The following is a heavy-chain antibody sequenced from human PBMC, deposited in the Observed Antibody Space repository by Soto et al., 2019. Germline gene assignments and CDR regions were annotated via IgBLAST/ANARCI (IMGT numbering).Heavy chain of an antibody. CDR3: AKDTHVRQHYPSHCSSTSCYPALDI. CDR1: GFTFSSYG. CDR2: ISYDGSNK. D-gene: IGHD2-2*01. J-gene: IGHJ3*02. Sequence: PGGSLRLSCAASGFTFSSYGMHWVRQAPGKGLEWVAVISYDGSNKYYADSVKGRFTISRDNSKNTLYLQMNSLRAEDTAVYYCAKDTHVRQHYPSHCSSTSCYPALDIWGQGTMVTVSS. V-gene: IGHV3-30*18.